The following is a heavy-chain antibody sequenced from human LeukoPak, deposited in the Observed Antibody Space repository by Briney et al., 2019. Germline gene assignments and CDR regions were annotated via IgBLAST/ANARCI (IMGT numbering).Heavy chain of an antibody. D-gene: IGHD2-8*02. J-gene: IGHJ5*02. CDR1: GGSISSGDYY. CDR2: IYYSGST. V-gene: IGHV4-30-4*08. CDR3: AAGPGNWFDP. Sequence: SETLSLTCTVSGGSISSGDYYWSWIRQPPGKGLEWIAYIYYSGSTYYNPSHKSRVTISVDTSKNQFSLKLSSVTPADTAVYYCAAGPGNWFDPWGQGTLVTVSS.